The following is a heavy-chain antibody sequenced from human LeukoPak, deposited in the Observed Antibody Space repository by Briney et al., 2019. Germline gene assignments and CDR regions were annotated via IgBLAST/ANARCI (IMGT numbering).Heavy chain of an antibody. Sequence: PGGSLRLSCAASGFTFSSYSMNWVRQAPGKGLEWVSSISGSSSYIYYADSVKGRFTISRDNAKNSLYLQMNSLRAEDTAVYYCARYGSGSYYNDYWGQGTLVTVSS. D-gene: IGHD3-10*01. CDR3: ARYGSGSYYNDY. CDR1: GFTFSSYS. V-gene: IGHV3-21*01. CDR2: ISGSSSYI. J-gene: IGHJ4*02.